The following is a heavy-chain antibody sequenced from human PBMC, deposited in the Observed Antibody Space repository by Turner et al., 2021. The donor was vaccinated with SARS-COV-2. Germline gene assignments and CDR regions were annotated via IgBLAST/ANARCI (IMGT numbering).Heavy chain of an antibody. Sequence: EVQVVESGGGLVKPGGSLRLSCAASGFTFSSYAMSWVRQAPGKGLEWVSAISGSGGSTYYADSVKGRFTISRDNSKNTLYLQMNSLRAEDTAVYYCAKADRIMIVVVITLFDYWGQGTLVTVSS. CDR3: AKADRIMIVVVITLFDY. J-gene: IGHJ4*02. D-gene: IGHD3-22*01. CDR2: ISGSGGST. CDR1: GFTFSSYA. V-gene: IGHV3-23*04.